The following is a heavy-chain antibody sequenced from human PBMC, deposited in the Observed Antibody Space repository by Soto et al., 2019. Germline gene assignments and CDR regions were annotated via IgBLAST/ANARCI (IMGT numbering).Heavy chain of an antibody. D-gene: IGHD2-8*01. CDR3: AREPGYCTNGVCPTYYYGMDV. CDR2: IIPIFGTA. CDR1: GGTFSSYA. J-gene: IGHJ6*02. V-gene: IGHV1-69*13. Sequence: ASVKVSCKASGGTFSSYAISWVRQAPGQGLEWMGGIIPIFGTANCAQKFQGRVTITADESTSTAYMELSSLRSEDTAVYYCAREPGYCTNGVCPTYYYGMDVWGQGTTVTVSS.